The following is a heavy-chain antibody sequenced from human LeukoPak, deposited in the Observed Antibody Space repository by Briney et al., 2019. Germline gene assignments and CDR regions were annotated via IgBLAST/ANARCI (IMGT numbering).Heavy chain of an antibody. J-gene: IGHJ4*02. V-gene: IGHV3-21*04. CDR3: AGDYYGSGSPFDY. CDR1: GFTFSTYS. D-gene: IGHD3-10*01. CDR2: ISSSSSYI. Sequence: GGSLRLSCAASGFTFSTYSMNWVRQAPGKGLEWVSSISSSSSYIYYADSVKGRFTISRDNAKNSLYLQMNSLRPEDTAMYYCAGDYYGSGSPFDYWGQGTLVTVSS.